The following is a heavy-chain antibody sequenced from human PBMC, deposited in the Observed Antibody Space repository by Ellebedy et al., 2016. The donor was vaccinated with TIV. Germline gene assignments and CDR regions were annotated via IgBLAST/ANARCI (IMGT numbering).Heavy chain of an antibody. J-gene: IGHJ5*02. V-gene: IGHV1-2*02. D-gene: IGHD3-16*01. CDR1: GYMFTDYY. CDR3: AREGDLPRGNWFDP. CDR2: INPNSGGT. Sequence: ASVKVSXKASGYMFTDYYMHWVRQAPGQGLEWMGWINPNSGGTNYAQKFRGRVTMTRDTSISTAYMELSRVRSDDTAMYYCAREGDLPRGNWFDPWGQGTLVTVSS.